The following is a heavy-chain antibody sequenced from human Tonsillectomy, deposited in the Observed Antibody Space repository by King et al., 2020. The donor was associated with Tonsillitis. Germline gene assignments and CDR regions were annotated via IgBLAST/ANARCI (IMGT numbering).Heavy chain of an antibody. CDR3: TLGYYFDY. J-gene: IGHJ4*02. CDR2: IRSKAYGGTT. CDR1: GLRFGDHG. V-gene: IGHV3-49*03. D-gene: IGHD3-16*01. Sequence: VQLVESGGGLVQPGRSLRLSCTASGLRFGDHGMSWFRQATGKGPEWGGFIRSKAYGGTTTYAASVKGRFTISRDDSKSIAYLQMNSLKTEDTAVYYCTLGYYFDYWGQGTLVTVSS.